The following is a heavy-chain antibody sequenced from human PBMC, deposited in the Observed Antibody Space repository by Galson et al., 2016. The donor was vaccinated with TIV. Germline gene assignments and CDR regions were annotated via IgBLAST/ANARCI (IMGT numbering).Heavy chain of an antibody. CDR3: VKARGQSYGSPQGYYYGMDG. D-gene: IGHD3-16*01. CDR1: GFSFGDYA. J-gene: IGHJ6*02. Sequence: SLRLSCAASGFSFGDYAMHWVRQGPGKGLEWVSGISGNSITKGYADSVRGRFTISRDNAKTSLFLQMNSLKADDTALYYCVKARGQSYGSPQGYYYGMDGWGRGATVTVS. CDR2: ISGNSITK. V-gene: IGHV3-9*01.